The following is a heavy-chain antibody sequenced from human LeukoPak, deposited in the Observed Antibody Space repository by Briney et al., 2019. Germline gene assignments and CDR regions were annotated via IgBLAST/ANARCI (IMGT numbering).Heavy chain of an antibody. CDR3: ARDPGIAAAGTVGYFDS. D-gene: IGHD6-13*01. CDR2: INQDVSEI. V-gene: IGHV3-7*01. CDR1: GFIFSSYW. J-gene: IGHJ4*02. Sequence: GGSLRLSCAGSGFIFSSYWMSWVRQAPGKGLEWVANINQDVSEIRYVDSVKGRFTISRDNAKNLLYLQMNSPRAEDAAVYYCARDPGIAAAGTVGYFDSWGRGTLVTVSS.